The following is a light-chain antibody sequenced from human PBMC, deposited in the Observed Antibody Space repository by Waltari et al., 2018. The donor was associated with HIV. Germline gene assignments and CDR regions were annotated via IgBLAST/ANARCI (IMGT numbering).Light chain of an antibody. V-gene: IGLV2-23*02. CDR3: CSYAGSSTFAV. CDR2: DVS. Sequence: QPALTQPASVSGSPGQSITISCTGTTSDVGGYNYVSWYQQHPGKAPKLMIYDVSKRPSGVSNRFSGSKSGNTASLTISGLQAEDESDYYCCSYAGSSTFAVFGGGTKLTVL. CDR1: TSDVGGYNY. J-gene: IGLJ2*01.